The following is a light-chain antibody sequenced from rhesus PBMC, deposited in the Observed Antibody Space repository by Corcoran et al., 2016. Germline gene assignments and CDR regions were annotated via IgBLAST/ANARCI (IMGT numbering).Light chain of an antibody. V-gene: IGKV1-25*01. CDR3: QHYYRTPFT. Sequence: DIQMTQSPSSLSASVGDRVTITCRASQGITNDLAWYQQKPGETPKLLLYEASSLQSGIPSRFSGSGSGTDFTLTISRLQPEDFATYYCQHYYRTPFTFGPGTKLDIK. CDR1: QGITND. CDR2: EAS. J-gene: IGKJ3*01.